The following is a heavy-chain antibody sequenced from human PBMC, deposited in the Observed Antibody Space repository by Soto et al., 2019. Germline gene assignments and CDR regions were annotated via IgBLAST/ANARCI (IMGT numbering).Heavy chain of an antibody. V-gene: IGHV1-46*01. D-gene: IGHD1-26*01. CDR2: INPSGGST. J-gene: IGHJ6*02. CDR3: ARVGSGSQGYYYGMVV. CDR1: GYTFTSYY. Sequence: ASVKVSCKASGYTFTSYYMHWVRQAPGQGLEWMGIINPSGGSTSYAQKFQGRVTMTRDTSTSTVYMELSSLRSEDTAVYYCARVGSGSQGYYYGMVVWGQGTTVTVTS.